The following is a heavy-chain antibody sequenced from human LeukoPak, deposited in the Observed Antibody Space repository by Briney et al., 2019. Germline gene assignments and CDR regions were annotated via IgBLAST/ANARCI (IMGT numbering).Heavy chain of an antibody. CDR3: ASGYYYGSGGSWTPQDYYMDV. D-gene: IGHD3-10*01. Sequence: GASAKVSCKPSGYTFTRYYMHCERQAPGQGLEGRGWIDPNIDGTNYAQKFQCRVTMTWDTSINTAYSGRSRLRSDDTAVYYCASGYYYGSGGSWTPQDYYMDVWGKGRTDTDSS. J-gene: IGHJ6*03. CDR1: GYTFTRYY. CDR2: IDPNIDGT. V-gene: IGHV1-2*02.